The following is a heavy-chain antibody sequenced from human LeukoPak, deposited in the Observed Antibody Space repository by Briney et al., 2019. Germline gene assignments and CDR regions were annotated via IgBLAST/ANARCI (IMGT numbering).Heavy chain of an antibody. J-gene: IGHJ4*02. CDR1: GFTFSSYG. CDR2: IRYDGSNK. Sequence: GGSLRLSCAASGFTFSSYGMHWVRQAPGKGLEWVAFIRYDGSNKYYADSVKGRFTISRDNSKNTLYLQMNSLRAEDMAVYYCAKDRVGATRPYYFDYWGQGTLVTVSS. D-gene: IGHD1-26*01. V-gene: IGHV3-30*02. CDR3: AKDRVGATRPYYFDY.